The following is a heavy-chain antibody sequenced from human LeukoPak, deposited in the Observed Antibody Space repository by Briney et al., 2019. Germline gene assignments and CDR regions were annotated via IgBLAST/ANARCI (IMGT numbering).Heavy chain of an antibody. CDR2: INHSGST. CDR1: GGSFSGYY. J-gene: IGHJ4*02. CDR3: ARGNSGYDRSPAFDY. Sequence: PSETLSLTCAVYGGSFSGYYWSWLRQPPGKGLEWIGEINHSGSTNYNPSLKSRVTISVDTSKNQFSLKLSSVTAADTAVYYCARGNSGYDRSPAFDYWGQGTLVTVSS. D-gene: IGHD5-12*01. V-gene: IGHV4-34*01.